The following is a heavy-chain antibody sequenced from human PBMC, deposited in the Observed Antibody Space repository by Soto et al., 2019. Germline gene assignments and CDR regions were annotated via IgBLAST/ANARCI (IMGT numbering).Heavy chain of an antibody. V-gene: IGHV3-53*01. Sequence: PGGSLRLSCAASGFSVSSNAMTWVRQAPGKGLEWVSLIYVSGTTSYADSVKGRFTISRDDSKNTLYLQMNTLRVEDTAVYYCARSYKWIGLFDYWGQGTLVTVSS. J-gene: IGHJ4*02. CDR1: GFSVSSNA. CDR3: ARSYKWIGLFDY. D-gene: IGHD1-20*01. CDR2: IYVSGTT.